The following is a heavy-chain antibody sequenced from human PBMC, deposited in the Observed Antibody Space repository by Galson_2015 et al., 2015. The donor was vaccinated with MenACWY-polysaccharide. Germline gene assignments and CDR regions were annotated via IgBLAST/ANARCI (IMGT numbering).Heavy chain of an antibody. CDR3: AKEPFGSGPFDI. CDR2: VSDDGRKQ. CDR1: GFTFSSYG. D-gene: IGHD3-10*01. Sequence: SLRLSCAASGFTFSSYGMHWVRQTPDKGLEWVAVVSDDGRKQYYADSLEGRFTISRDNSKNTLYLQVDSLRPEDTAMYYCAKEPFGSGPFDIWGRGTMVIVSS. V-gene: IGHV3-30*18. J-gene: IGHJ3*02.